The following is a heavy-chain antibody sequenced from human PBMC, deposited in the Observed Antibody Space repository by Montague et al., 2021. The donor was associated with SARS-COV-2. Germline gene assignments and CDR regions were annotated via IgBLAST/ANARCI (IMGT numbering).Heavy chain of an antibody. D-gene: IGHD4-17*01. CDR2: XDWDEDQ. J-gene: IGHJ4*02. V-gene: IGHV2-70*01. CDR1: GFSLSTPNVG. Sequence: PALVKPTQTLTLTCTFSGFSLSTPNVGVAWIRQPPGKALEWLALXDWDEDQYYSTSLKTRLTISKDTSKNQVVLTMTNMDPIDTATYYCARSYGDYRDSYFDYWGQGTLVTVSS. CDR3: ARSYGDYRDSYFDY.